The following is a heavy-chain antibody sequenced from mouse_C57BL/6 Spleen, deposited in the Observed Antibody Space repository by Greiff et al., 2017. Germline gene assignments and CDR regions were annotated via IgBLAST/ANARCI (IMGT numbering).Heavy chain of an antibody. J-gene: IGHJ2*01. Sequence: VKLQQSGAELVRPGASVTLSCKASGYTFTDYEMHWVKQTPVHGLEWIGAIDPETGGTAYNQKFKGKAILTADKSSSTAYMELRSLTSEDSAVYYCTRSYYGNYFDYWGQGTTLTVSS. CDR3: TRSYYGNYFDY. CDR1: GYTFTDYE. V-gene: IGHV1-15*01. D-gene: IGHD2-1*01. CDR2: IDPETGGT.